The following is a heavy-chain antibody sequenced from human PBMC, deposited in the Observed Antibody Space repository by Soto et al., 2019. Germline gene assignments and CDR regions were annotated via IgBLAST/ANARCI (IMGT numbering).Heavy chain of an antibody. V-gene: IGHV3-33*01. J-gene: IGHJ4*02. D-gene: IGHD2-15*01. CDR3: ARGYGSGGSCYGGYYFDY. CDR2: IWYDGSNK. CDR1: GFTFSSYG. Sequence: QVQLVESGGGVVQPGRSLRLSCAASGFTFSSYGMHWVRQAPGKGLEWVAVIWYDGSNKYYADSVKGRFTISRDNSKNTLYLQMNSLRAEDTAVYYCARGYGSGGSCYGGYYFDYWGQGTLVTVSS.